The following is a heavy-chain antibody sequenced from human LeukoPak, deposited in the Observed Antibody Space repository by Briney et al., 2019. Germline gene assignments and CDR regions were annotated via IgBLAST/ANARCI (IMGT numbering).Heavy chain of an antibody. CDR1: GFTFSSYA. Sequence: GGSLRLSCEASGFTFSSYALNWVRQAPGKGLEWVAVISYDGNYKYYADSVRGRFTISRDNSKNTLYLQMNSLRAEDTAVYYCAKRVYSSSSPSYWYFDLWGRGTLVTVSS. D-gene: IGHD6-6*01. CDR3: AKRVYSSSSPSYWYFDL. CDR2: ISYDGNYK. J-gene: IGHJ2*01. V-gene: IGHV3-30-3*02.